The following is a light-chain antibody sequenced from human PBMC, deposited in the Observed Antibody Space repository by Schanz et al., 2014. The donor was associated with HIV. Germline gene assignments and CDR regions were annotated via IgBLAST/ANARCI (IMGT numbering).Light chain of an antibody. CDR3: QQRDNWPLT. J-gene: IGKJ4*01. V-gene: IGKV3D-20*02. CDR2: GAS. Sequence: EIVLTQSPGTLSLSPGERATLSCRASQSVSSSYLAWYQQKPGQAPRLLIYGASSRATGIPDRFSGSGSGTDFTLIISSLEPEDSALYYCQQRDNWPLTFGGGTKVEI. CDR1: QSVSSSY.